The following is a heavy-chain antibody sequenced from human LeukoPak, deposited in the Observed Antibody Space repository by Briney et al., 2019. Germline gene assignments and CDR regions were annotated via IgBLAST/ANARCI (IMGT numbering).Heavy chain of an antibody. CDR3: ARDRIVVVTAPRGGMDV. CDR2: ISGSGGST. V-gene: IGHV3-23*01. J-gene: IGHJ6*02. CDR1: GFTFSSYA. Sequence: GGSLRLSCAASGFTFSSYAMSWVRQAPGKGLEWVSAISGSGGSTYYADSVKGRFTISRDNAKNSLYLQMNSLRAEDTAVYYCARDRIVVVTAPRGGMDVWGQGTTVTVSS. D-gene: IGHD2-21*02.